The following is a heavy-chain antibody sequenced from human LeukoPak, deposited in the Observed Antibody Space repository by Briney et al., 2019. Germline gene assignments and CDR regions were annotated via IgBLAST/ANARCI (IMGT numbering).Heavy chain of an antibody. V-gene: IGHV3-30*04. Sequence: PGGSLRLSCAASGFTFRNFAMHWGRQAPGKGLEWVAVISYDGSRKDYADSAKGRFTISRDNSKNTLYLQMNSLRAEDTAVYYCAKDGIRSYSSSSYFDYWGQGTLVTVSS. CDR3: AKDGIRSYSSSSYFDY. D-gene: IGHD6-6*01. J-gene: IGHJ4*02. CDR2: ISYDGSRK. CDR1: GFTFRNFA.